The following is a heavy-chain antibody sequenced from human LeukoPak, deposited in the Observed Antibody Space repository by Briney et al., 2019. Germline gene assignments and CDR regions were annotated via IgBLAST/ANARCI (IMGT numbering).Heavy chain of an antibody. CDR1: GDSISSNYW. D-gene: IGHD2-15*01. V-gene: IGHV4-4*02. Sequence: SETLSLTCAVSGDSISSNYWWTWVRQSPGKGLQWVGAISNSGTTKYNPALSSRVIIPLDKSKNQFSLNLRSVTVADRAVYYCTTVRGGCSSSSCYFENWGQGALVTVSP. J-gene: IGHJ4*02. CDR2: ISNSGTT. CDR3: TTVRGGCSSSSCYFEN.